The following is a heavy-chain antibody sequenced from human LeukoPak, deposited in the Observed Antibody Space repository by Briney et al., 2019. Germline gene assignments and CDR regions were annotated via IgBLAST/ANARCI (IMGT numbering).Heavy chain of an antibody. D-gene: IGHD2-2*01. Sequence: ASVKVSCKASGYTFTGYYMHWVRQAPGRGPEWMGWINPNSGATKYAQKFQGRVTMTRDTSISTAYMEVSRLRFDDTAVYYCARDGGWYQLLWWFDPWGQGTLVTVSS. CDR1: GYTFTGYY. CDR3: ARDGGWYQLLWWFDP. CDR2: INPNSGAT. J-gene: IGHJ5*02. V-gene: IGHV1-2*02.